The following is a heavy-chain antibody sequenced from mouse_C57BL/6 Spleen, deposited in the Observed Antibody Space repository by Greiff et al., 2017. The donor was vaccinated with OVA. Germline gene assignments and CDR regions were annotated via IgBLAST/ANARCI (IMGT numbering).Heavy chain of an antibody. J-gene: IGHJ2*01. V-gene: IGHV1-4*01. D-gene: IGHD1-1*01. CDR2: INPSSGYT. CDR3: ASGSSYKGNFDY. Sequence: QVQLQQSGAELARPGASVKMSCKASGYTFTSYTMHWVKQRPGQGLEWIGYINPSSGYTKYNQKFKDKATLTADKSSSTAYMQLSSLTSEDSAVYYCASGSSYKGNFDYWGQGTTLTVSS. CDR1: GYTFTSYT.